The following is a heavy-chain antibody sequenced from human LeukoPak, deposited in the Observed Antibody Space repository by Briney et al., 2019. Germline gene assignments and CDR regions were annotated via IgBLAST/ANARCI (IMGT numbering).Heavy chain of an antibody. CDR3: AREDTGVAFDI. J-gene: IGHJ3*02. V-gene: IGHV3-48*03. CDR1: RFTFSSYE. Sequence: GGSLRLSCAASRFTFSSYEMNWVRQAPGKGLEWVSYISGSGIKHYADYVKGRFTISRDNAKNSLYLQINSLRVEDTAVYYCAREDTGVAFDIWGQGTTVTVPS. D-gene: IGHD2-8*01. CDR2: ISGSGIK.